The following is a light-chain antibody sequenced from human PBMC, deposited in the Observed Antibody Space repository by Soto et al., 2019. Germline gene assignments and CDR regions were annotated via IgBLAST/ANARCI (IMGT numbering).Light chain of an antibody. CDR1: QSISIY. CDR2: AAS. J-gene: IGKJ2*01. Sequence: DIQMTQSPSSLSASVGDRVTITCRASQSISIYLNWYQQKPGKAPRLLIYAASRLQSGVPSRFSGSGSGTDFTLNISSLQPEDFATYYCQQSYIMPIYTFGQGTRLDIK. V-gene: IGKV1-39*01. CDR3: QQSYIMPIYT.